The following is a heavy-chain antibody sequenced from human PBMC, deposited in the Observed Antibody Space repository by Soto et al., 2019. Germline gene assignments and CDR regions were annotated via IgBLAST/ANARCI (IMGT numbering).Heavy chain of an antibody. CDR3: ARIPIIQLRSGGAFDI. Sequence: SETLSLTCAVYGGSFSGYYWSWIRQPPGKGLEWIGEINHSGSTNYNPSLKSRVTISVDTSKNQFSLKLSSVTAADTAVYYCARIPIIQLRSGGAFDIWGQGTMVTVSS. CDR1: GGSFSGYY. V-gene: IGHV4-34*01. D-gene: IGHD5-18*01. J-gene: IGHJ3*02. CDR2: INHSGST.